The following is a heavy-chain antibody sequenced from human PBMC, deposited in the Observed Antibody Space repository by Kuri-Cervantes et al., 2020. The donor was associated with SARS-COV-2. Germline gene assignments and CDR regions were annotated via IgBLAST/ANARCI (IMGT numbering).Heavy chain of an antibody. Sequence: GESLKISCAASGFTFSNSDMNWVRQAPGKGLEWVSGVSWNGSRTHYADSVKGRFIISRDNSRSFLYQQMNSLRPEDMAVYYCVRHKAAAGIVAPDWGQGTLVTVSS. J-gene: IGHJ4*02. CDR3: VRHKAAAGIVAPD. CDR2: VSWNGSRT. V-gene: IGHV3-19*01. CDR1: GFTFSNSD. D-gene: IGHD6-13*01.